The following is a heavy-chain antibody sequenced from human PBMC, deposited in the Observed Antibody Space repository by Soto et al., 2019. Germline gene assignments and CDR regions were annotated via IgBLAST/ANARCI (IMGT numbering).Heavy chain of an antibody. D-gene: IGHD1-26*01. Sequence: QVQLVESGGGVVQPGRSLRLSCAASGFTFSSYGMHWVRQAPGKGLEWVAVISYDGSNKYYADSVKGRFTISRDNSKNTLYLQMNSLRAEDTAVYNCAKDGGLNPYSGSYYYFDYWGQGTLVTVSS. V-gene: IGHV3-30*18. CDR3: AKDGGLNPYSGSYYYFDY. CDR1: GFTFSSYG. J-gene: IGHJ4*02. CDR2: ISYDGSNK.